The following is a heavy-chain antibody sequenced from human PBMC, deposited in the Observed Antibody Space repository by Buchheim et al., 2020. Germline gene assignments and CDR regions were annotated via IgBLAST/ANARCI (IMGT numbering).Heavy chain of an antibody. CDR1: GFSFNKYG. J-gene: IGHJ4*02. Sequence: QVQLVESGGGVVQPGRSLRLSCAASGFSFNKYGMHWVRQAPGKGLEWVAVTSYDGRNKYYADSVKGRFSISRDNSKNTLYLQMNSLRAEDTAVYYCAKDIARYDFWSGPNTGGIDYWGQGTL. CDR3: AKDIARYDFWSGPNTGGIDY. V-gene: IGHV3-33*06. CDR2: TSYDGRNK. D-gene: IGHD3-3*01.